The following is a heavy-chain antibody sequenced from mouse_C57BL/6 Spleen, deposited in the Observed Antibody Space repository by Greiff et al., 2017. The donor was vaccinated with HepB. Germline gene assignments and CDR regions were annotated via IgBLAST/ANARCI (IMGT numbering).Heavy chain of an antibody. CDR2: IWTGGGT. CDR3: AIYYGSSPGYFDY. V-gene: IGHV2-9-1*01. J-gene: IGHJ2*01. Sequence: VQGVESGPGLVAPSQSLSITCTVSGFSLTSYAISWVRQPPGKGLEWLGVIWTGGGTNYNSALKSRLSISKDNSKSQVFLKMNSLQTDDTARYYCAIYYGSSPGYFDYWGQGTTLTVSS. CDR1: GFSLTSYA. D-gene: IGHD1-1*01.